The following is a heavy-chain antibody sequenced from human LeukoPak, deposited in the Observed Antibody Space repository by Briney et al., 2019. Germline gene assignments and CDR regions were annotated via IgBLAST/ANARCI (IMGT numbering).Heavy chain of an antibody. CDR1: GFTFSRDS. CDR2: ISSSSTYI. V-gene: IGHV3-21*01. CDR3: ARGGGYSGYDLDAFDI. Sequence: GGSLRLSCAASGFTFSRDSMNWVRQAPGKGLEWVSSISSSSTYIYYADSVKGRFIISRDNAKNSLHLQMNSLRAEGTAVYYCARGGGYSGYDLDAFDIWGQGTMVTVSS. J-gene: IGHJ3*02. D-gene: IGHD5-12*01.